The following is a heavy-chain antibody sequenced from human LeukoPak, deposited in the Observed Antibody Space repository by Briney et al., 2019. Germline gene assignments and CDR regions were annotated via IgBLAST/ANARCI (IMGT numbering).Heavy chain of an antibody. CDR3: ARDLRGYDYGDYG. Sequence: GGSLRLSCAPSGFTFSTDAMSWVRQAPGKGLVWVSRINSDGSSTSYADSVKGRFTISRDNAKNTLYLQMNSLRAEDTAVYYCARDLRGYDYGDYGWGQGTLVTVSS. CDR1: GFTFSTDA. D-gene: IGHD4-17*01. V-gene: IGHV3-74*01. CDR2: INSDGSST. J-gene: IGHJ4*02.